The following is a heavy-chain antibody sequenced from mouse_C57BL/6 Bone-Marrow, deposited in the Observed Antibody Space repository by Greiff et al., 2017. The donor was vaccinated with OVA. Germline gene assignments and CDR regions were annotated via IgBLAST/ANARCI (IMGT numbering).Heavy chain of an antibody. J-gene: IGHJ4*01. CDR3: ARSSLYYAMDY. V-gene: IGHV1-81*01. Sequence: QVQLQQSGAELARPGASVKLSCKASGYTFTSYGISWVKQRPGQGLEWIGEIYPRSGNTYYNEKFKGKATLTADKSSSTAYMELRSLTSEDSAVYFCARSSLYYAMDYWGQGTSVTVSS. CDR1: GYTFTSYG. CDR2: IYPRSGNT. D-gene: IGHD6-1*01.